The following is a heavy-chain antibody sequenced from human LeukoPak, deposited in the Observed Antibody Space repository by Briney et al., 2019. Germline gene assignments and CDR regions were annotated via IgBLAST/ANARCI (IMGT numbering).Heavy chain of an antibody. D-gene: IGHD4-17*01. V-gene: IGHV3-53*01. Sequence: GGSLRLSCAASGFTVSSYYMNWVRQAPGKGLEWVSVIYSGGSKYYADSVKGRFTISRDNSKNTVYLQMNSLRAEDTAVYYCARGMRGDYGDSEASDYWGQGTLVTVSS. CDR1: GFTVSSYY. CDR3: ARGMRGDYGDSEASDY. J-gene: IGHJ4*02. CDR2: IYSGGSK.